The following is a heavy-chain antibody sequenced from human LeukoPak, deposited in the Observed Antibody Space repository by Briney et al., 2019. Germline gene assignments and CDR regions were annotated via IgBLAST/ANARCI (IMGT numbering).Heavy chain of an antibody. Sequence: GGSLRLSCAASGFTFSSYAMHWVRQAPGKGLEWVAVISYDGSNKYYADSVKGRFTISRDNSKNTLYLQMNSLRAEDTAVYYCARSHGGSYLYLPFDYWGQGTLVTVSS. CDR2: ISYDGSNK. J-gene: IGHJ4*02. CDR1: GFTFSSYA. V-gene: IGHV3-30-3*01. CDR3: ARSHGGSYLYLPFDY. D-gene: IGHD1-26*01.